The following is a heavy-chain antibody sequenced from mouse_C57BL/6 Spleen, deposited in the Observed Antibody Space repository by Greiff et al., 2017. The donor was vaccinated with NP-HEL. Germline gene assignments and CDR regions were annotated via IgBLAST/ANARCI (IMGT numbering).Heavy chain of an antibody. Sequence: VQLQESGAELVKPGASVKISCKASGYAFSSYWMNWVKQRPGKGLEWIGQIYPGDGDTNYNGKFKGKATLTADKSSSTAYMQLSSLTSEDSAVYFCARRGIYDGYYDFDYWGKGTTLTVSS. V-gene: IGHV1-80*01. CDR1: GYAFSSYW. CDR3: ARRGIYDGYYDFDY. CDR2: IYPGDGDT. J-gene: IGHJ2*01. D-gene: IGHD2-3*01.